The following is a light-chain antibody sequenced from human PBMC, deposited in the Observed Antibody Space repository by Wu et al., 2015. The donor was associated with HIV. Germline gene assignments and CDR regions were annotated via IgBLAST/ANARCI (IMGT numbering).Light chain of an antibody. CDR3: QHYDKLQFT. V-gene: IGKV3-20*01. CDR1: QIVSNSL. Sequence: EIVLTQPPDTLPLSPGERATLSCRVSQIVSNSLVAWYQQKPGQAPRLLLYGTSNRAAGVSDRFGGWGTGTDFHLVINRLEPEDSAVYFCQHYDKLQFTFGPGTKLHIK. J-gene: IGKJ3*01. CDR2: GTS.